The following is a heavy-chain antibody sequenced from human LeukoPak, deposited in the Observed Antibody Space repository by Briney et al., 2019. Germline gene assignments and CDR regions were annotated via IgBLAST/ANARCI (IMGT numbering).Heavy chain of an antibody. D-gene: IGHD6-19*01. CDR2: ISYDGSNK. Sequence: GGSLRLSCAASGFTFSSYAMHWVRQAPGKGLEWVAVISYDGSNKYYADSVKGRFTISRDNSKNTLYLQMNSVRGQGTAVYYCARAIAVAGYNWFDPWGQGTLVTVSS. V-gene: IGHV3-30-3*01. J-gene: IGHJ5*02. CDR1: GFTFSSYA. CDR3: ARAIAVAGYNWFDP.